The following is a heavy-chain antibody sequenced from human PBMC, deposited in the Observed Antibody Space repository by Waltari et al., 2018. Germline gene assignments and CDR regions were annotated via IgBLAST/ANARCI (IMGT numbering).Heavy chain of an antibody. V-gene: IGHV4-38-2*01. D-gene: IGHD2-2*03. CDR3: SRQVLGYCTSAACRRLES. CDR1: GYSINSGYY. J-gene: IGHJ4*02. CDR2: LYHAWDA. Sequence: QVQLQESGPGLVKPSETLSLTCDVSGYSINSGYYWGWIRQSTGKGLEWIATLYHAWDAVYKPTLKRRVSISMYTSKNNFSRKLNSVTAADTAVDLCSRQVLGYCTSAACRRLESWGQGTLVTVSS.